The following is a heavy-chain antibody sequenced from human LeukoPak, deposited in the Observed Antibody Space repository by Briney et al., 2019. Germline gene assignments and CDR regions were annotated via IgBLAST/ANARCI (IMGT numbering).Heavy chain of an antibody. CDR2: ISSSGSSV. Sequence: GSLRLSCTASGFTFSDYYMSWRRQAPAKGREWVSYISSSGSSVYYGDSVKGRFTISRDNAKNSLYLQMNSLRAEDTAVYYCARDWNYVYYYMDVWGKGTTVTVSS. CDR1: GFTFSDYY. V-gene: IGHV3-11*04. CDR3: ARDWNYVYYYMDV. J-gene: IGHJ6*03. D-gene: IGHD1-1*01.